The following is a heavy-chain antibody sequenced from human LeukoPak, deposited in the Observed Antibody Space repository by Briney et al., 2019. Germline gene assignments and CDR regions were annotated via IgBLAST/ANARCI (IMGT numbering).Heavy chain of an antibody. CDR1: GFAFRIYP. J-gene: IGHJ4*02. CDR3: ATLMYTTGRQGFDS. CDR2: ISADSGTT. V-gene: IGHV3-23*01. Sequence: GGSLRLSCAASGFAFRIYPMIWARQAPGKGLEWVSSISADSGTTNYADSATGRFTVSRDNSKRTLYLQMDSLRVEDTAVYYCATLMYTTGRQGFDSWGQGTRVTVSS. D-gene: IGHD1-1*01.